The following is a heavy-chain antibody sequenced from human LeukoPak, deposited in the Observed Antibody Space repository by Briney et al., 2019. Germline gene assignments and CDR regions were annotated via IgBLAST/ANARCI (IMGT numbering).Heavy chain of an antibody. J-gene: IGHJ4*02. CDR1: GGTFSSYA. Sequence: GASVKVSCKASGGTFSSYAISWVRQAPGQGLEWMGRIIPILGIANYAQKSQGRVTITANKSTSTAYMELSSLRSEDTAVYYCARGGKYYYDSSGYSEYYFDYWGQGTLVTVSS. CDR3: ARGGKYYYDSSGYSEYYFDY. D-gene: IGHD3-22*01. V-gene: IGHV1-69*04. CDR2: IIPILGIA.